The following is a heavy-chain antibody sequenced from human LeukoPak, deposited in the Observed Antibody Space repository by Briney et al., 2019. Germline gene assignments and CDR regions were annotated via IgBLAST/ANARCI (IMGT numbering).Heavy chain of an antibody. V-gene: IGHV4-34*01. D-gene: IGHD2-2*01. CDR2: INHSGST. J-gene: IGHJ4*02. Sequence: SETLSLTCAVYGGSFSGYYWNWIRQPPGKGLEWMGEINHSGSTNYNPSLKSRVTISVDTSKNQFSLKLSSVTAADTAVYYCASSFRSTSRKFDYWGQGTLVTVSS. CDR3: ASSFRSTSRKFDY. CDR1: GGSFSGYY.